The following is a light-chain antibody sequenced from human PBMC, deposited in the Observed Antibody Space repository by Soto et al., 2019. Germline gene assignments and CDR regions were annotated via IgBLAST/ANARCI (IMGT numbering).Light chain of an antibody. CDR2: DVT. Sequence: CVLTKPASVSGSPGRSITISCTGTSSDVGGYNYVSWYQQYPGKAPKLMIYDVTSRPSGVSNRFSGSKSGNTASLTISGLQAEDEADYYCSSHASNRDVLFGGGTKVTV. V-gene: IGLV2-14*03. CDR3: SSHASNRDVL. J-gene: IGLJ3*02. CDR1: SSDVGGYNY.